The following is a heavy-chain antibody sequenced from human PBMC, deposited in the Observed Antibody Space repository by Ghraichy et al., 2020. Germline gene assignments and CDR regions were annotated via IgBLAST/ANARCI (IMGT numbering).Heavy chain of an antibody. Sequence: SETLSLTCAVYGGSFSGYYWSWIRQPPGKGLEWIGEINHSGSTNYNPSLKSRVTISVDTSKNQFSLKLSSVTAADTAVYYCARGPRAAIIFVEYYYGMDVWGQGTTVTVSS. D-gene: IGHD2-2*01. CDR2: INHSGST. CDR3: ARGPRAAIIFVEYYYGMDV. CDR1: GGSFSGYY. J-gene: IGHJ6*02. V-gene: IGHV4-34*01.